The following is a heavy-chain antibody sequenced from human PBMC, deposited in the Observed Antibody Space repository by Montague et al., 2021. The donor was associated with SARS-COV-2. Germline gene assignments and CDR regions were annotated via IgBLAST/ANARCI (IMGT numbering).Heavy chain of an antibody. J-gene: IGHJ4*02. CDR1: GYSISSGYY. Sequence: SETLSLTCTVSGYSISSGYYWGWIRQPPGKGQEWIGSIYHSGSTYYNPSLKSRVTISVNTSKNQFSLKLSSVTAADPAVYYWARGFDYWGQGTLVTVSS. V-gene: IGHV4-38-2*02. CDR3: ARGFDY. CDR2: IYHSGST.